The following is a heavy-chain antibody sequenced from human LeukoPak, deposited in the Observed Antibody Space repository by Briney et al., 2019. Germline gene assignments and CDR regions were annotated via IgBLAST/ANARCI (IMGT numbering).Heavy chain of an antibody. V-gene: IGHV4-34*01. Sequence: PSETLSLTCAVYGGSFSGYYWSWIRQPPGKGLEWIGEINHSGSTNYNPSLKSRVTISVDTSKNQFSLKLSSVTAAGTAVYYCAVESGSQDWFDPWGQGTLVTVSS. CDR2: INHSGST. CDR3: AVESGSQDWFDP. J-gene: IGHJ5*02. D-gene: IGHD1-26*01. CDR1: GGSFSGYY.